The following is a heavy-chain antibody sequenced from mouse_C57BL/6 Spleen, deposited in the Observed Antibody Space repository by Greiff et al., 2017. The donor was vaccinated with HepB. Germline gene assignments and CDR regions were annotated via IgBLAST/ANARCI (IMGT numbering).Heavy chain of an antibody. D-gene: IGHD1-1*01. J-gene: IGHJ1*03. CDR2: ISSGSSTI. V-gene: IGHV5-17*01. CDR3: ARALYYGSWYFDV. Sequence: EVKLMESGGGLVKPGGSLKLSCAASGFTFSDYGMHWVRQAPEKGLEWVAYISSGSSTIYYANTVKGRFTISRDNAKTTLFLQMTSLRSEDTAMYYCARALYYGSWYFDVWGTGTTVTVSS. CDR1: GFTFSDYG.